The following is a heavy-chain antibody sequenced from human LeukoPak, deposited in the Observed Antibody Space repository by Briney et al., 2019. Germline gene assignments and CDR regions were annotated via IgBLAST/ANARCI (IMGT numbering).Heavy chain of an antibody. CDR2: IYYSGST. V-gene: IGHV4-59*01. CDR1: GGSISSYY. Sequence: SETLSLTCTVSGGSISSYYWSWIRQPPGKGLEWIGYIYYSGSTNYNPSLKSRVTISVDTSKNQFSLKLSSVPAADTAVYYCARDQYSTSAAGINNWFDPWGQGTLVTVSS. D-gene: IGHD6-13*01. J-gene: IGHJ5*02. CDR3: ARDQYSTSAAGINNWFDP.